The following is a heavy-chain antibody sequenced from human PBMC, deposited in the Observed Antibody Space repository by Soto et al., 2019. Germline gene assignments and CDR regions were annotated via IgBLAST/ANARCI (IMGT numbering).Heavy chain of an antibody. CDR2: IYSGGST. J-gene: IGHJ6*03. CDR1: GFTVSSNY. D-gene: IGHD3-22*01. V-gene: IGHV3-66*01. Sequence: GGSLRLSCAASGFTVSSNYMSWVRQAPGKGLEWVSVIYSGGSTYYADSVKGRFTISRDNSKNTLYLQMNSLRAEDTAVYYCARESLLPYYYYYYMDVWGKGTTVTVSS. CDR3: ARESLLPYYYYYYMDV.